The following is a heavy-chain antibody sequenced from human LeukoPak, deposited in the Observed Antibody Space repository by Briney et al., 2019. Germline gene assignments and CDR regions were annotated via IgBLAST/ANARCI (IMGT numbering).Heavy chain of an antibody. V-gene: IGHV3-53*01. Sequence: PGGSLRLSCAASGFTVSSNYMSWVRQAPGKGLEWVSVIYSGGSTYYADSVKGRFTISRDNAKNSLYLQMNSLRAEDTAVYYCARDRSGYYDSSGCYYPTEYFQHWGQGTLVTVSS. CDR1: GFTVSSNY. CDR2: IYSGGST. D-gene: IGHD3-22*01. CDR3: ARDRSGYYDSSGCYYPTEYFQH. J-gene: IGHJ1*01.